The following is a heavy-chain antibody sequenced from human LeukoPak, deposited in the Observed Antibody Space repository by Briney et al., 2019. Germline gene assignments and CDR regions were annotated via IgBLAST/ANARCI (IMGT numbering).Heavy chain of an antibody. CDR3: ARDATLSYGGINWFDP. CDR2: ISGSGDST. J-gene: IGHJ5*02. V-gene: IGHV3-23*01. CDR1: GFTFSSYA. Sequence: PGGSLRLSCAASGFTFSSYAMSWVRQAPGKGLEWVSAISGSGDSTYYADSVKGRFTISRDNSKNTLYLQMNSLRAEDTAVYYCARDATLSYGGINWFDPWGQGTLVTVSS. D-gene: IGHD5-18*01.